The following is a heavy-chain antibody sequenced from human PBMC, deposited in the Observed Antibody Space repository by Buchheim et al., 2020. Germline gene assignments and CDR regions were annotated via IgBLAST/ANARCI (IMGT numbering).Heavy chain of an antibody. CDR1: GGSFTGYY. J-gene: IGHJ4*02. CDR3: ARGDDSNNWPLDS. Sequence: QVQLQQWGAGLLKSSETLSLTCAVYGGSFTGYYWTWIRQPPGKGLEWIGEINHSGSTNYNSSLESRVIISVDRPNNQSSLKVSSMTAADTAMYYCARGDDSNNWPLDSWGQGTL. V-gene: IGHV4-34*01. D-gene: IGHD6-13*01. CDR2: INHSGST.